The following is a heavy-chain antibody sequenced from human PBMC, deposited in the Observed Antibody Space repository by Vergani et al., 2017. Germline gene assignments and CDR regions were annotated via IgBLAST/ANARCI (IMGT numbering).Heavy chain of an antibody. CDR3: AKTIFGVVTIPYFDY. V-gene: IGHV3-30*18. Sequence: QVQLVESGGGVVQPGRSLRLSCAASGFTFSSYGMHWVRQAPGKGLEWVAVISYDGSNKYYADSVKGRFTISRDNSKNTLYLQMSSLRAEDTAVYYCAKTIFGVVTIPYFDYWGQGTLVTVSS. J-gene: IGHJ4*02. D-gene: IGHD3-3*01. CDR1: GFTFSSYG. CDR2: ISYDGSNK.